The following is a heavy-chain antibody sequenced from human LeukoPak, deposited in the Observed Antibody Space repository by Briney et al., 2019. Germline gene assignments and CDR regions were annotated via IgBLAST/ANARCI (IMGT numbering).Heavy chain of an antibody. CDR2: INHSGST. J-gene: IGHJ4*02. CDR3: AREYDSSGYFS. V-gene: IGHV4-34*01. Sequence: PSETLSLTCAVYGGSFRGYYWSWIRQPPGKGLEWIGEINHSGSTNYNPSLKSRVTISVDTSKNQFSLKLSSVTAADTAVYYCAREYDSSGYFSWGQGTLVTVSS. D-gene: IGHD3-22*01. CDR1: GGSFRGYY.